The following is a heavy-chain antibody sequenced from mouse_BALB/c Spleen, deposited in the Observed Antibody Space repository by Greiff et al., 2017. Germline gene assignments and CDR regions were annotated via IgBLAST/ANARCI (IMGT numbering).Heavy chain of an antibody. D-gene: IGHD1-1*01. Sequence: EVKLVESGGGLVKPGGSLKLSCAASGFTFSDYYMYWVRQTPEKRLEWVATISDGGSYTYYPDSVKGRFTISRDNAKNNLYLQMSSLKSEGTAMYYCARDYYGSSYFDYWGQGTTLTVSS. V-gene: IGHV5-4*02. CDR1: GFTFSDYY. CDR3: ARDYYGSSYFDY. CDR2: ISDGGSYT. J-gene: IGHJ2*01.